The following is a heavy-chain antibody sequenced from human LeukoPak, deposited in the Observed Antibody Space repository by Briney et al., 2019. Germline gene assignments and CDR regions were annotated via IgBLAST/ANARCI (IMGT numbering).Heavy chain of an antibody. CDR2: IYYSGST. J-gene: IGHJ4*02. Sequence: SETLSLTCTVSGGSISSYYWSWIRQPPGKGLEWIGYIYYSGSTNYNPSLKSRVTISVDTSKNQFSLKLSSVTAADTAVYYCARVVAAAGSFDYWGQGTLVTVSS. V-gene: IGHV4-59*12. CDR3: ARVVAAAGSFDY. D-gene: IGHD6-13*01. CDR1: GGSISSYY.